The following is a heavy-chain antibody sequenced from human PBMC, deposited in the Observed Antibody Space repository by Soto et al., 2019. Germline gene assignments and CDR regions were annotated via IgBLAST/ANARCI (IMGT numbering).Heavy chain of an antibody. J-gene: IGHJ4*02. V-gene: IGHV3-23*01. D-gene: IGHD1-26*01. CDR3: AKEYTSTSKGSFDY. CDR1: GFTFSNHA. CDR2: ITGSGGTT. Sequence: GGSLRLSCAASGFTFSNHAMNWVRQAPGKGLEWVSGITGSGGTTFYADPVKGRFTISRDNSRNTVYLQMNSVRADDTGVYYCAKEYTSTSKGSFDYWGQGTLVTVSS.